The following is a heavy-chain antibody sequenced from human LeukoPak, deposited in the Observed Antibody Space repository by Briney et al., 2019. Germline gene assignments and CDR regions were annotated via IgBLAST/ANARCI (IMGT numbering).Heavy chain of an antibody. CDR3: ARDSRFGHYFDY. D-gene: IGHD3-10*01. CDR1: GFTFSSYS. J-gene: IGHJ4*02. V-gene: IGHV3-21*01. CDR2: ISSSSSYI. Sequence: GGSLRLSCAASGFTFSSYSMNWVRQAPGKGLEWVSSISSSSSYIYYADSVKGRFTISRDNAKNSLYLQMDSLRAEDTAVYYCARDSRFGHYFDYWGQGTLVTVSS.